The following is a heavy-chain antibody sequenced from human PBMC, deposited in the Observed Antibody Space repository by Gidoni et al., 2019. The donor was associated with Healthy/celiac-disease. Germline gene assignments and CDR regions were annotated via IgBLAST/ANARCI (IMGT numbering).Heavy chain of an antibody. CDR3: ARPFSGTYSSGWYYFDY. CDR2: IYYSGST. D-gene: IGHD6-19*01. CDR1: GGSISSSSYY. Sequence: QLQLQESGPGLVKPSETLSLTCTVSGGSISSSSYYWGWIRQPPGKGLEWIGSIYYSGSTYYNPSLKSRVTISVDTSKNQFSLKLSSVTAADTAIYYCARPFSGTYSSGWYYFDYWGQGTLVTVSS. V-gene: IGHV4-39*01. J-gene: IGHJ4*02.